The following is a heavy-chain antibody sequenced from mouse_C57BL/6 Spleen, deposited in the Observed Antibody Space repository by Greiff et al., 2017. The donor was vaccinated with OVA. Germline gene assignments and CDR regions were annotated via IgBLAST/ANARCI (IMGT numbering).Heavy chain of an antibody. CDR3: ARSNFITTVPTDY. CDR2: IHPNSGNT. V-gene: IGHV1-64*01. CDR1: GYTSTSYW. Sequence: QVQLQQPEAELVKPGASVKLSCKASGYTSTSYWMHWVKQRPGQGLEWIGMIHPNSGNTNYNEKFKSKATLTVDKSSSTAYMQLSSLTSEDSAVYYCARSNFITTVPTDYWGQGTTLTVSS. D-gene: IGHD1-2*01. J-gene: IGHJ2*01.